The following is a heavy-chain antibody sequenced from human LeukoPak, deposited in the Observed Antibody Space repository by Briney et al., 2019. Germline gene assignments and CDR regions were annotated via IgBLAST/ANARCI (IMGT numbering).Heavy chain of an antibody. CDR3: ASLGYSGSPTPLDY. D-gene: IGHD1-26*01. CDR2: IITILDIA. Sequence: SVKVSYKASGGTCSSYTISWVPQAPGQGLVWIGRIITILDIANYAQKFQGRVTITAAKSTSAAYMELSSLRSEDTAVYYCASLGYSGSPTPLDYWGQGTLVTVSS. V-gene: IGHV1-69*02. CDR1: GGTCSSYT. J-gene: IGHJ4*02.